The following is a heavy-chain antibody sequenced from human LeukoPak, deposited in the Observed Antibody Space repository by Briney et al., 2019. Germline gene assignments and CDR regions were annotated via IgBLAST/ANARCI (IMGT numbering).Heavy chain of an antibody. V-gene: IGHV3-23*01. Sequence: AGGSLRLSCAASGFTFSSYAMSWVRQAPGKGLEWVSAISGSGGSTYYADSVKGRFTISRDNSKNSLNLQMNSLRTEDTAFYYCAKVGIAAAALSSWGQGTLVTVSS. CDR2: ISGSGGST. D-gene: IGHD6-13*01. CDR3: AKVGIAAAALSS. CDR1: GFTFSSYA. J-gene: IGHJ5*02.